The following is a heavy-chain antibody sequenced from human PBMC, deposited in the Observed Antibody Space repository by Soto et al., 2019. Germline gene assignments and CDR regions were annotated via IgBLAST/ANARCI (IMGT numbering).Heavy chain of an antibody. V-gene: IGHV3-43*01. CDR2: ISWDGGST. CDR3: AKVNKIGYCSGGSCYGMDV. CDR1: GFTFDDYT. D-gene: IGHD2-15*01. Sequence: GGSLRLSCAASGFTFDDYTMHWVRQAPGKGLEWVSLISWDGGSTYYADSVKGRFTISRDNSKNSLYLQMNSLRTEDTALYYSAKVNKIGYCSGGSCYGMDVWGQGTTVTVSS. J-gene: IGHJ6*02.